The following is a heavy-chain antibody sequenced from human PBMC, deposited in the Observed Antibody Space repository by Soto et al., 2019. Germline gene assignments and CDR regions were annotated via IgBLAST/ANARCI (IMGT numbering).Heavy chain of an antibody. D-gene: IGHD2-15*01. J-gene: IGHJ5*02. CDR2: ISYSGST. CDR1: GGSISSGGYY. CDR3: ARDHVAPGGLNWFDP. Sequence: QVQLQESGPGLVKPSQTLSLTCTVSGGSISSGGYYWRWIRQHPWKGLEWIGYISYSGSTYYNPSLKSRVTISVDPSKNQFSLKLSSVTAADTAVYYCARDHVAPGGLNWFDPWGQGTLVTVSS. V-gene: IGHV4-31*03.